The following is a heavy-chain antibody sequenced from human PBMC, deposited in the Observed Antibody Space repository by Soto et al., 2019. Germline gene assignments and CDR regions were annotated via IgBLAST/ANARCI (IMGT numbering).Heavy chain of an antibody. D-gene: IGHD1-1*01. CDR2: ISPYNGTT. CDR3: ARDGERDTGLNFYYYLHGMDA. Sequence: ASVKVSCKASGYTFTTYGISWVRQAPGQGLEWMGWISPYNGTTKYAEKFQGEMTMTTDTATSTAYMGLRSLRSDDTAVYYCARDGERDTGLNFYYYLHGMDAWGQGTRVTVSS. CDR1: GYTFTTYG. V-gene: IGHV1-18*04. J-gene: IGHJ6*02.